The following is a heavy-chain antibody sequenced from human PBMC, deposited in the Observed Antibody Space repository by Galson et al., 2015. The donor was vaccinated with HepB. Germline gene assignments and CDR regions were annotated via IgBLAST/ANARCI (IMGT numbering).Heavy chain of an antibody. CDR1: GFTFSRYA. Sequence: SLRLSCAASGFTFSRYAMTWVRQAPGKGLEWISSITSYGGRTFYTNPVKGRFTISRDNSRNTVVLQLSSLRPEDTAVYYCAKDGIMVSNNPYQLHFWGQGTLVSVSS. V-gene: IGHV3-23*01. CDR3: AKDGIMVSNNPYQLHF. J-gene: IGHJ4*02. D-gene: IGHD2-8*01. CDR2: ITSYGGRT.